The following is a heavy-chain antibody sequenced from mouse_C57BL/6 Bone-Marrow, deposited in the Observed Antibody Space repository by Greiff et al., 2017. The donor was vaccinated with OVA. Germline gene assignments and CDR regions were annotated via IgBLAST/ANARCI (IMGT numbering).Heavy chain of an antibody. CDR3: TTRYYGSSPWFAY. D-gene: IGHD1-1*01. Sequence: EVQLQQSGAELVRPGASVKLSCTASGFNIKDDYMHWVKQRPEQGLEWIGWIDPENGDTEYASKFQGKATITADTSSTTAYLQLSSLTSEDTAVYYCTTRYYGSSPWFAYWGQGTLVTVSA. CDR1: GFNIKDDY. CDR2: IDPENGDT. V-gene: IGHV14-4*01. J-gene: IGHJ3*01.